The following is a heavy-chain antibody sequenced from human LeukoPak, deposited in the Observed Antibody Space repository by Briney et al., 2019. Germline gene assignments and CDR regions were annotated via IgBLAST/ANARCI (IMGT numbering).Heavy chain of an antibody. Sequence: ASVTVSCKASGGTFSSYAISWVRQAPGQGLEWMGGIIPIFGTANYAQKFQGKVTITADESTSTAYMELSSLRSEDTAVYYCARGWDYDSGGRPTAYVYWGQGTLVSVSS. CDR2: IIPIFGTA. J-gene: IGHJ4*02. CDR3: ARGWDYDSGGRPTAYVY. D-gene: IGHD3-22*01. V-gene: IGHV1-69*13. CDR1: GGTFSSYA.